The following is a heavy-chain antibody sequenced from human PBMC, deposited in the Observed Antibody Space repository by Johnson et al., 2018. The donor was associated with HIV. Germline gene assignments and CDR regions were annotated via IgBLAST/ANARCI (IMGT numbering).Heavy chain of an antibody. CDR2: IRYDGSNK. J-gene: IGHJ3*02. D-gene: IGHD5-12*01. V-gene: IGHV3-30*02. Sequence: QVQLVESGGGVVQPGGSLRLSCAASGFTFSSYGMHWVRQAPGKGLEWVAFIRYDGSNKYYVDSVKGRLTISRDNVKNSLYLQMNSLRAEDTAVYYCARQGGWLGAFDICGQGTMVTVSS. CDR1: GFTFSSYG. CDR3: ARQGGWLGAFDI.